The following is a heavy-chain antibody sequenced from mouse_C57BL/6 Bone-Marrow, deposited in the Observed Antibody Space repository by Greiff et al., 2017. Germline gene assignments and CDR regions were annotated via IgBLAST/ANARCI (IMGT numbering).Heavy chain of an antibody. Sequence: QVQLQQSGPELVKPGASVKISCKASGYAFSSSWMNWVKQRPGQGLEWIGRIYPGDGDTNYIGKFKGKATLTADTSSSTAYMQLSSLTSEDSAVYFCARRNTFMDYWGQGTSVTVSS. V-gene: IGHV1-82*01. CDR3: ARRNTFMDY. D-gene: IGHD5-2*01. CDR2: IYPGDGDT. CDR1: GYAFSSSW. J-gene: IGHJ4*01.